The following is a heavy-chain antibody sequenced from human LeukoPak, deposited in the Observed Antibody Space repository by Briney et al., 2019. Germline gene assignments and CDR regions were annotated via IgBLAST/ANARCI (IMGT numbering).Heavy chain of an antibody. V-gene: IGHV3-74*01. CDR3: ARAPSEIGGYYPEYFRH. CDR1: GFTFSSYW. D-gene: IGHD3-22*01. J-gene: IGHJ1*01. CDR2: IKSDGST. Sequence: GGSLRLSCAASGFTFSSYWMHWVRQAPGKGLVWVSRIKSDGSTNYADSVKGRFTISRDNAKNTVSLQMNSLRAEDTGVYYCARAPSEIGGYYPEYFRHWGKGTLVTVSS.